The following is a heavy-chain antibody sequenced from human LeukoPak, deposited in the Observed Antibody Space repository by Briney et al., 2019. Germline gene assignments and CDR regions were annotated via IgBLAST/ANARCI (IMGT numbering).Heavy chain of an antibody. V-gene: IGHV3-7*01. CDR2: IKQDGTEK. J-gene: IGHJ4*02. Sequence: GGSLRLSCAASGFSFSSYWMTWVRQAPGKGLKGVANIKQDGTEKYSVDSVKGRFTISRDNAKNSLYLQMNSVRAEDTAVYYCVRDFRFLDDYWGQGTLVSVSS. CDR1: GFSFSSYW. D-gene: IGHD3-3*01. CDR3: VRDFRFLDDY.